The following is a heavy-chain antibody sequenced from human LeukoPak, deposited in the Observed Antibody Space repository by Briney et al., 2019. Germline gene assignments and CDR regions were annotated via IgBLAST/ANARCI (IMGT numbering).Heavy chain of an antibody. CDR1: GFTFSSYG. J-gene: IGHJ4*02. Sequence: GGSLRLSCVASGFTFSSYGMHWVRQAPGKGLEWVAVISYDGSTTYYADSVRGRFTISRDSPKNTLYLQMNSLRAEGTAVYYCAKWSLTTWGYFDYWGQGTLVTVSS. CDR3: AKWSLTTWGYFDY. V-gene: IGHV3-30*18. D-gene: IGHD1-14*01. CDR2: ISYDGSTT.